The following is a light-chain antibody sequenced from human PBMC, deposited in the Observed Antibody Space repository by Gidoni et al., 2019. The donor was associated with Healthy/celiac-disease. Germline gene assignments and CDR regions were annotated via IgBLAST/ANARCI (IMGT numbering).Light chain of an antibody. CDR2: KAS. Sequence: DIQMTQSPSTLSASVGDRVTITCRASQSISSWLAWCQQKPGKAPKLLIYKASSLESGVPSRFSGSGSGTEFTLTISSLQPDDFATYYCQQYNSPPWTFGQGTKVEIK. J-gene: IGKJ1*01. CDR3: QQYNSPPWT. CDR1: QSISSW. V-gene: IGKV1-5*03.